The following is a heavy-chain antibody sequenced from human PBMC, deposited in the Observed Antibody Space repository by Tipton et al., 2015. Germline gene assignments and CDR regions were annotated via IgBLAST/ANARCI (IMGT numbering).Heavy chain of an antibody. V-gene: IGHV3-9*01. D-gene: IGHD2/OR15-2a*01. CDR3: VRDGPPYSPTSGFFQY. Sequence: SLRLSCSGSGFTFYDYALHWVRQAPGKGLEWVSGISWNTGSIGFADSVKGRFTISRDNAKNSLYLHMNSLRAEDTAIYYCVRDGPPYSPTSGFFQYWGQGTLVTVSS. CDR1: GFTFYDYA. CDR2: ISWNTGSI. J-gene: IGHJ1*01.